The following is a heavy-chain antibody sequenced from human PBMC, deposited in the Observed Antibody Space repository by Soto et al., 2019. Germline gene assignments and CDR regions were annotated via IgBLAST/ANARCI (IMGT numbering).Heavy chain of an antibody. Sequence: EVQLVESGGGLVQPGWSLRLSCAASGFSFSIYWMHWVRQVPGKGLVWVSRINSDGSITDYADSVKGRFTISRDNAKNTLYLRMDSLRAEDTAVYFCASSGHYLPFDYWGQGSLVFVSS. J-gene: IGHJ4*02. D-gene: IGHD3-22*01. CDR1: GFSFSIYW. CDR2: INSDGSIT. CDR3: ASSGHYLPFDY. V-gene: IGHV3-74*01.